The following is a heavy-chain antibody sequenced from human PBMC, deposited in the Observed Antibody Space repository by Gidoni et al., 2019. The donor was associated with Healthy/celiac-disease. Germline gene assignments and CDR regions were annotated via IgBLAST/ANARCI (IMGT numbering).Heavy chain of an antibody. CDR1: GFPFSSYG. J-gene: IGHJ4*02. CDR3: AREWGPNELGATLGDFDY. Sequence: QVQLVESGGGVVQPGRSLRLSCAASGFPFSSYGMPWVRQAPGKGLEWVAVIWYDGSNKYYADSVKGRFTISRDNSKNTLYLQMNSLRAEDTAVYYCAREWGPNELGATLGDFDYWGQGTLVTVSS. V-gene: IGHV3-33*01. D-gene: IGHD1-26*01. CDR2: IWYDGSNK.